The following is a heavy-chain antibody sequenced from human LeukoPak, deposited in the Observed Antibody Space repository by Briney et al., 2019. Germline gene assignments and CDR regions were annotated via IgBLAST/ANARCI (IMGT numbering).Heavy chain of an antibody. CDR1: GGSFSGYY. D-gene: IGHD3-22*01. CDR3: ARSYDSSGYYLVY. CDR2: IYYSGST. J-gene: IGHJ4*02. V-gene: IGHV4-34*01. Sequence: SETLSLTCAVYGGSFSGYYWSWIRQPPGKGLEWIGSIYYSGSTYYNPSLKSRVTISVDTSKNQFSLKLSSVTAADTAVYYCARSYDSSGYYLVYWGQGTLVTVSS.